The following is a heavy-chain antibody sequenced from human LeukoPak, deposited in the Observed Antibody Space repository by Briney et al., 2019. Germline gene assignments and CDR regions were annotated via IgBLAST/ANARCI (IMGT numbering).Heavy chain of an antibody. CDR3: ARDRDYGDYSGTFDI. J-gene: IGHJ3*02. Sequence: GSLRLSCAASGFTFSSYSMNWVRQAPGKGLEWVSSISSSSSYIYYADSVKGRFTISRDNAKDSLYLQMNSLRAEDTAVYYCARDRDYGDYSGTFDIWGQGTMVTVSS. D-gene: IGHD4-17*01. V-gene: IGHV3-21*01. CDR1: GFTFSSYS. CDR2: ISSSSSYI.